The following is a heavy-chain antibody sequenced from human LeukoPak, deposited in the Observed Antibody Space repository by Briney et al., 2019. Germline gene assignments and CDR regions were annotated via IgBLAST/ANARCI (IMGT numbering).Heavy chain of an antibody. D-gene: IGHD6-13*01. CDR1: GVSISRYF. CDR2: INYSGRA. J-gene: IGHJ5*02. CDR3: ARGWQQLLDYPDWFDP. V-gene: IGHV4-59*01. Sequence: SETLSLTCTVSGVSISRYFWNWIRQPPGKGLEWIGDINYSGRAKFNPSLKSRVTISVDTSKNQFSLKLSSVTAADTAVYYCARGWQQLLDYPDWFDPWGQGTLVTVSS.